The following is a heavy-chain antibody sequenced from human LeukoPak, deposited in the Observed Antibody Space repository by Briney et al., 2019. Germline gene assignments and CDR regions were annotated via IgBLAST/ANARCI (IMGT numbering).Heavy chain of an antibody. V-gene: IGHV3-74*01. CDR1: GFTFSSYW. CDR2: INSDGSST. D-gene: IGHD6-19*01. CDR3: ARERGSGRVHYYYGMDV. Sequence: PGGSLRLSCAASGFTFSSYWMPWVRQAPGKGLVWVSRINSDGSSTSYADSVKGRFTISRDNAKNTLYLQMNSLRAEDTAVYYCARERGSGRVHYYYGMDVWGQGTTVTVSS. J-gene: IGHJ6*02.